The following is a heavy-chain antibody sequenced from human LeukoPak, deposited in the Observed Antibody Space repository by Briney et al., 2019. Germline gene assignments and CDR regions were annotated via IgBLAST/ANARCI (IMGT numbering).Heavy chain of an antibody. CDR2: ISSSSSYI. Sequence: GGSLRLSCAASGFTFSSYSMNWVRQAPGKGLEWVSSISSSSSYIYYADSVRGRFTISRDNAKNSLYLQMNSLRAEDTAVYYCAREGIQLWFLIDYWGQGTLVTVSS. CDR3: AREGIQLWFLIDY. CDR1: GFTFSSYS. V-gene: IGHV3-21*01. D-gene: IGHD5-18*01. J-gene: IGHJ4*02.